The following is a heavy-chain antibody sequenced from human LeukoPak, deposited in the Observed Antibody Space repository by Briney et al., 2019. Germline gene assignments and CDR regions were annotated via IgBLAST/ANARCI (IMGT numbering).Heavy chain of an antibody. CDR1: GFTFSSYS. CDR2: ISSSSSYI. Sequence: PGGSLRLSCAASGFTFSSYSMNWVRQAPGKGLEWVSSISSSSSYIYYADSVKGRFTISRDNAKNSLYLQMNSLTAEDTAVYYCARDPFTTKWELTVWYYFDYWGQGTQVTVSS. J-gene: IGHJ4*02. V-gene: IGHV3-21*01. CDR3: ARDPFTTKWELTVWYYFDY. D-gene: IGHD1-26*01.